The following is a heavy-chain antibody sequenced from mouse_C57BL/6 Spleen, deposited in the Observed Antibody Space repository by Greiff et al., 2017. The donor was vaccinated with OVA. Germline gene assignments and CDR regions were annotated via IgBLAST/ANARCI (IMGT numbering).Heavy chain of an antibody. CDR2: IDPSDSET. CDR1: GYTFTSYW. CDR3: ARGSSYAMDY. V-gene: IGHV1-52*01. J-gene: IGHJ4*01. Sequence: QVQLQQPGAELVRPGSSVKLSCKASGYTFTSYWMHWVKQRPIQGLEWIGNIDPSDSETHYNQKFKDKATLTVDKSSSTAYMQLSSLTSEDSAVYYYARGSSYAMDYWGQGTSVTVSS. D-gene: IGHD1-3*01.